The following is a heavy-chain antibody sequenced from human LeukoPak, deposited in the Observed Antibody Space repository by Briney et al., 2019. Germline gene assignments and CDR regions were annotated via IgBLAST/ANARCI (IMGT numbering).Heavy chain of an antibody. D-gene: IGHD2-2*01. CDR2: INHSGST. CDR3: ASRSTSPPTFDY. CDR1: GGSFSGYY. V-gene: IGHV4-34*01. J-gene: IGHJ4*02. Sequence: SETLSLTCAVYGGSFSGYYWSWIRQPPGKGLEWIGEINHSGSTNYNPSLKSRVTISVDTSKNQFSLKLSSVTAADTAVYYCASRSTSPPTFDYWGQGTLVTVSS.